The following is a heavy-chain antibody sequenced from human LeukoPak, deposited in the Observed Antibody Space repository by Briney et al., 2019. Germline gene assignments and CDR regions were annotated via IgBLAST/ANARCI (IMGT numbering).Heavy chain of an antibody. CDR2: IIPIFGTA. CDR3: ATGVITMVQRYYGMDV. D-gene: IGHD3-10*01. CDR1: GGTFSSYA. V-gene: IGHV1-69*06. Sequence: ASVKVSCKASGGTFSSYAISWVRQAPGQGLEWMGGIIPIFGTANYAQKFQGRVTMTEDTSTDTAYMELSSLRSEDTAVYYCATGVITMVQRYYGMDVWGQGTTVTVSS. J-gene: IGHJ6*02.